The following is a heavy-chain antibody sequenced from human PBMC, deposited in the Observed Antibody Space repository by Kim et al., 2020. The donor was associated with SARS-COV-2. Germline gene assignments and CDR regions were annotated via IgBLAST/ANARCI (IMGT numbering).Heavy chain of an antibody. CDR1: GGSISSYY. Sequence: SETLSLTCTVSGGSISSYYWSWIRQPPGTGLEWVGYIYYSCSTNSNPSPKRRVTIAVAKSKNQYSLKLSSVTAADTAVYCCARARGSSSTQKSRPNLIDYWGQGTLVTVSS. CDR2: IYYSCST. V-gene: IGHV4-59*01. CDR3: ARARGSSSTQKSRPNLIDY. D-gene: IGHD6-6*01. J-gene: IGHJ4*02.